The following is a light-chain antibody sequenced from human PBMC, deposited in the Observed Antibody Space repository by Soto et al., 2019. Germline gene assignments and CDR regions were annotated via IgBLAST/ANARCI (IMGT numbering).Light chain of an antibody. J-gene: IGKJ1*01. Sequence: DIQMTQSPSTLSASVGDRVTITCRASQRISSWLAWYQQKPGKAPNLLISEASRLESAVPSRFSGSASGTEFTLTINSLQPDDFATYYCQQYSSYPETFGQGTKVEIK. CDR2: EAS. CDR1: QRISSW. V-gene: IGKV1-5*03. CDR3: QQYSSYPET.